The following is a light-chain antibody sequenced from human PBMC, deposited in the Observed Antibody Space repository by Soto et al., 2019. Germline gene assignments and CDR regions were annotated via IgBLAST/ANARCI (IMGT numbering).Light chain of an antibody. CDR3: CSYAGSYTGV. CDR1: SSDIGAYNY. Sequence: QSALTQPRSVSGSPGQSVTISCTGTSSDIGAYNYVSWYQQHPGKAPKLMIYDVSQRPSGVPDRFSASKSGNTASLTISGLQAEDEADYYCCSYAGSYTGVFGGGTKLTVL. J-gene: IGLJ2*01. CDR2: DVS. V-gene: IGLV2-11*01.